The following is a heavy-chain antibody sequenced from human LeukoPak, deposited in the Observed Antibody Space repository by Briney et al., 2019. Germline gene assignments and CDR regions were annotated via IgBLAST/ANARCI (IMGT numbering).Heavy chain of an antibody. CDR1: GFTFSSYG. V-gene: IGHV3-30*02. D-gene: IGHD3-10*01. Sequence: GGSLRLSCAASGFTFSSYGMHWVRQAPGKGLEWVAFIRYDGSNKYYADSVKGRFTISRDNSKNTLYLQMNSLRAEDTAVYYCARDKRYYYGSGALDYWGQGTLVTVSS. CDR3: ARDKRYYYGSGALDY. CDR2: IRYDGSNK. J-gene: IGHJ4*02.